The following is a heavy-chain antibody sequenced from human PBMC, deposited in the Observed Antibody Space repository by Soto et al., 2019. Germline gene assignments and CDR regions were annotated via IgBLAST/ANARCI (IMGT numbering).Heavy chain of an antibody. D-gene: IGHD6-19*01. CDR2: IWYDGSNK. Sequence: QVQLVESGGGVVQPGRSLRLSCAASGFTFSSYGRHWVRQAPGKGLEWVAVIWYDGSNKYYADSVKGRFTISRDNSKNTLYLQMNSLRAEDTAVYYCARDRIAVAGFDYWGQGTLVTVSS. J-gene: IGHJ4*02. CDR3: ARDRIAVAGFDY. V-gene: IGHV3-33*01. CDR1: GFTFSSYG.